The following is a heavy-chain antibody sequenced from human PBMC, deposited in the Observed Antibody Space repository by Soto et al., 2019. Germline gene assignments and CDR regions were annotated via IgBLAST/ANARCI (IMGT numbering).Heavy chain of an antibody. J-gene: IGHJ4*02. CDR1: GYTFAAYY. V-gene: IGHV1-2*02. Sequence: QVQLVQSGAEVKKPGASVKVSCKTSGYTFAAYYIHWIRQAPGQGLEWMGWINPTSGGTVYAQNLQDRVTMTRDTSISTAYRELRRLNSEDTAVYYCARDPDYGDYWGYFFDSWGQGTPVTVSS. D-gene: IGHD4-17*01. CDR2: INPTSGGT. CDR3: ARDPDYGDYWGYFFDS.